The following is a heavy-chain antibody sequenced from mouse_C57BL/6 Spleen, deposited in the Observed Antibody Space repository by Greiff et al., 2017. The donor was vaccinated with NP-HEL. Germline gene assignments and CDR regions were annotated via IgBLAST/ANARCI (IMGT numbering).Heavy chain of an antibody. CDR3: AISSYDYAMDY. V-gene: IGHV5-17*01. CDR2: ISSGRSTI. Sequence: EVKLMESGGGLVKPGGSLKLSCAASGFTFSDYGMHWVRQAPEKGLEWVAYISSGRSTIYYADTVKGRFTISRDNAKNTLFLQMTSLRSEDTAMYYCAISSYDYAMDYWGQGTSVTVSS. D-gene: IGHD1-1*01. J-gene: IGHJ4*01. CDR1: GFTFSDYG.